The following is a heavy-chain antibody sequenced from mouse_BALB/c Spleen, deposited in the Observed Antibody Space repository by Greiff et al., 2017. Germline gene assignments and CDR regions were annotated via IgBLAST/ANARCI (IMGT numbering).Heavy chain of an antibody. CDR3: ARNYEGGNYGYAMDY. CDR2: IWSGGST. J-gene: IGHJ4*01. D-gene: IGHD2-1*01. V-gene: IGHV2-2*02. CDR1: GFSLTSYG. Sequence: QVQLQQSGPGLLQPSQSLSITCTVSGFSLTSYGVHWVRQSPGKGLEWLGVIWSGGSTDYNAAFISRLSISKDNSKSQVFFKMNSLQANDTAIYYCARNYEGGNYGYAMDYWGQGTSVTVSS.